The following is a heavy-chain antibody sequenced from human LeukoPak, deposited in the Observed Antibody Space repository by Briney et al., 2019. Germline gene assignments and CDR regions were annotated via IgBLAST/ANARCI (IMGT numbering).Heavy chain of an antibody. V-gene: IGHV3-11*01. Sequence: GGSLRLSCAASGFTFSDYYMSWIRQAPGKGPEWISYISRSGQTIAYAESVKGRFTVSRDNAKNSLFLQMNCLRAEDTAVYYCARGVVPTPYYFDYWGQGTLVTVSS. CDR3: ARGVVPTPYYFDY. D-gene: IGHD2-2*01. CDR2: ISRSGQTI. CDR1: GFTFSDYY. J-gene: IGHJ4*02.